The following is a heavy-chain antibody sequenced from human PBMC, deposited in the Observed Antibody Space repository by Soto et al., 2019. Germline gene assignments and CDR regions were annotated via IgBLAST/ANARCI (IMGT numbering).Heavy chain of an antibody. CDR3: ARVEFYDFWSGYSEGSYYMDV. J-gene: IGHJ6*03. CDR1: GDSISSYY. CDR2: IYYSGST. V-gene: IGHV4-59*01. D-gene: IGHD3-3*01. Sequence: PSETLSLTCTVSGDSISSYYWSWIRQPPGKGLEWIGYIYYSGSTNYNPSLKSRVTISVDTSKNQFSLKLSSVTAADTAVYYCARVEFYDFWSGYSEGSYYMDVWGKGTTVTVSS.